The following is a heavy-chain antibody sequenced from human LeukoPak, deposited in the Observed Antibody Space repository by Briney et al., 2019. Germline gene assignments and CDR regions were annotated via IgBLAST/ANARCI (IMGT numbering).Heavy chain of an antibody. D-gene: IGHD7-27*01. Sequence: SETLSLTCTVSGGSISSGSYYWSWIRQPAGKGLEWIGRIYTSGSTNYNVSLKSRVTMSVDTSKSRFSLKMKSMTAADTAQYYCAREGLGTPFEFWGQGILVTVSS. J-gene: IGHJ4*02. CDR1: GGSISSGSYY. CDR2: IYTSGST. CDR3: AREGLGTPFEF. V-gene: IGHV4-61*02.